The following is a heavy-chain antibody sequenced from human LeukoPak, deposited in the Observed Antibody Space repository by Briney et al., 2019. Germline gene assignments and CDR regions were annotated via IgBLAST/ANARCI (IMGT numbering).Heavy chain of an antibody. J-gene: IGHJ4*02. CDR1: GFTFSSYA. D-gene: IGHD6-13*01. CDR3: AKRQGIAAAGTGKYFDY. V-gene: IGHV3-23*01. Sequence: GGSLRLSCAATGFTFSSYAMSWVHQAPGKGLEWVSAISGSGGSTYYADSVKGRFTISRDNSKNTLYLQMNSLRAEDTAVYYCAKRQGIAAAGTGKYFDYWGQGTLVTVSS. CDR2: ISGSGGST.